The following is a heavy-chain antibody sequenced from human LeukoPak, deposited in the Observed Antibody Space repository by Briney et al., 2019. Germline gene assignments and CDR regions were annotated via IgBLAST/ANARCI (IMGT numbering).Heavy chain of an antibody. J-gene: IGHJ4*02. CDR3: AREAVAATNYFDY. CDR1: GFTFSNYE. CDR2: ISSSGSSI. V-gene: IGHV3-48*03. Sequence: PGGSLRLSCAASGFTFSNYEMNWVRQAPGKGLEWVSYISSSGSSIHYADSVKGRFTISRDNAKNSLFLQMNSLRAEDTAVYYCAREAVAATNYFDYWGQGTLVTVSS. D-gene: IGHD6-13*01.